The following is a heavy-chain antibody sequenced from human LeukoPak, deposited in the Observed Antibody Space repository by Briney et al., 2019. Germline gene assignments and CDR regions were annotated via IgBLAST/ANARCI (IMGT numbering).Heavy chain of an antibody. CDR2: INAGNGNT. CDR1: GYTFTSYA. CDR3: ARVQYQLLSSSDGAFDI. V-gene: IGHV1-3*01. D-gene: IGHD2-2*01. Sequence: ASVKVSCKASGYTFTSYAMHWVRQAPGQRLEWMGWINAGNGNTKYSQKFQGRVTITRDTSTSTAYMELRSLRSDDTAVYYCARVQYQLLSSSDGAFDIWGQGTMVTVSS. J-gene: IGHJ3*02.